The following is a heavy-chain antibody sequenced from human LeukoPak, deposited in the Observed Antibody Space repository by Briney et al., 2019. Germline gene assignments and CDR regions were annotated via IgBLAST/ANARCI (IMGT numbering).Heavy chain of an antibody. CDR1: GFSFSTYS. CDR2: ISNNGDST. V-gene: IGHV3-64*01. D-gene: IGHD3-16*01. J-gene: IGHJ4*02. Sequence: GGSLRLACVASGFSFSTYSMDWVRQAPGKVLEYVSAISNNGDSTNYANSVRGRFTISRDNSKNTLYLQMGSLRVEDMAVYYCTREGSVAAFGPRRPFDYWGQGTLVTVSS. CDR3: TREGSVAAFGPRRPFDY.